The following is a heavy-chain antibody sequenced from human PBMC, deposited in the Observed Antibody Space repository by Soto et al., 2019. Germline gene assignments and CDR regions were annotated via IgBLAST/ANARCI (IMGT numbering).Heavy chain of an antibody. Sequence: GASVKVSCKASGYTFTSYDINWVRQATGQGLEWMGWMNPNSGNTGYAQKFQGRVTMTRNTSISTAYMELSSLRSEDTAVYYCARASYYDILTGRYYYYYGMDVWGQGTTFTVSS. CDR1: GYTFTSYD. CDR3: ARASYYDILTGRYYYYYGMDV. J-gene: IGHJ6*02. D-gene: IGHD3-9*01. CDR2: MNPNSGNT. V-gene: IGHV1-8*01.